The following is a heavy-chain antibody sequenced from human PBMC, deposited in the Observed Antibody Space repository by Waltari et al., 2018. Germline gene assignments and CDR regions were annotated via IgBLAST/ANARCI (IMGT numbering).Heavy chain of an antibody. V-gene: IGHV3-53*01. CDR1: GFSVSDNY. CDR3: ASTLHLDGWLDGFDI. J-gene: IGHJ3*02. Sequence: EEQLVESGGGVIQIGGSLRLSCEGSGFSVSDNYMNWVRQGPGKGLEWGSTIDRDGNTYYADSVKGRFATSRGSSRDTVYFEMNSLRPDDTAVYYCASTLHLDGWLDGFDIWGQGTVVTVSS. CDR2: IDRDGNT. D-gene: IGHD1-1*01.